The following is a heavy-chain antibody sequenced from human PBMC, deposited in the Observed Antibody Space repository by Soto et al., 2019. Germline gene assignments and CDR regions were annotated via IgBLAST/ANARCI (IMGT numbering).Heavy chain of an antibody. CDR1: GSTFRRDA. CDR2: IIPIFGTA. Sequence: SVQLSWPAAGSTFRRDAISWGRETPVQGLEWMGGIIPIFGTANYAQKFQGRVTITADESTSTAYMELSSLRSEDTAVYYCQLHSYDSSSLVFPYYCDYWGQGTRVSGSA. CDR3: QLHSYDSSSLVFPYYCDY. V-gene: IGHV1-69*01. D-gene: IGHD3-22*01. J-gene: IGHJ4*02.